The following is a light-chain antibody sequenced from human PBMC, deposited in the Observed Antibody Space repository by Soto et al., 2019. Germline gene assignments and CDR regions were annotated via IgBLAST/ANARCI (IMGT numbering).Light chain of an antibody. Sequence: QSALTQPASVSGSPGQSITISCTGTSSNVESYKLVSWYQQHPGKAPKLMIFEVNKRPSGVSNRFSGSKSGNTASLTISGLKVEDEADYYCCSSGGSPTYVFGTGTQLTVL. CDR2: EVN. J-gene: IGLJ1*01. CDR3: CSSGGSPTYV. CDR1: SSNVESYKL. V-gene: IGLV2-23*02.